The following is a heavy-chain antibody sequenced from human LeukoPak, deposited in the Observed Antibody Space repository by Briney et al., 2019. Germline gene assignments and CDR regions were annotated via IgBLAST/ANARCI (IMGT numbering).Heavy chain of an antibody. CDR3: ARVVVPAAPADWFDP. CDR2: IYTSGST. CDR1: GGSISSGSYY. J-gene: IGHJ5*02. Sequence: SETLSLTCTVSGGSISSGSYYWSWIRQPTGKGLEWIGRIYTSGSTNYNPSLKSRVTISVDTSKNQFSLKLSSVTAADTAVYYCARVVVPAAPADWFDPWGQGTLVTVSS. D-gene: IGHD2-2*01. V-gene: IGHV4-61*02.